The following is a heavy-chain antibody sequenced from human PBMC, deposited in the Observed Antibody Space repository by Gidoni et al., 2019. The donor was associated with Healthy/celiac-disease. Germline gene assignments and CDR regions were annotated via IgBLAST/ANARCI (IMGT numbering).Heavy chain of an antibody. J-gene: IGHJ4*02. CDR3: TTPPSGYPFDY. V-gene: IGHV3-15*01. CDR2: IKSKTDGGTT. D-gene: IGHD3-3*01. CDR1: GFTFSNAW. Sequence: EVQLVESGGGLVKPGGSLRLSCAASGFTFSNAWMSWVRQAPGKGLEWVGRIKSKTDGGTTDYAAPVKGRFTISRDDSKNTLYLQMNSPKTEDTAVYYCTTPPSGYPFDYWGQGTLVTVSS.